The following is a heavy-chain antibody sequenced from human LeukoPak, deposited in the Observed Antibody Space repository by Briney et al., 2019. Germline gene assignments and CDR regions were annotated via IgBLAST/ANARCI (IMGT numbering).Heavy chain of an antibody. J-gene: IGHJ4*02. CDR1: GFTFNNYA. D-gene: IGHD3-10*01. CDR3: ARAKGYTSSYSFDY. V-gene: IGHV3-48*04. CDR2: IGISSGPL. Sequence: PGGSLRLSCAASGFTFNNYAMNWVRQTPGGRLEWVSFIGISSGPLLYADSVKGRFTFSRDNAKASVYLQMNRLRAEDTAVYYCARAKGYTSSYSFDYWGQGILVTVSS.